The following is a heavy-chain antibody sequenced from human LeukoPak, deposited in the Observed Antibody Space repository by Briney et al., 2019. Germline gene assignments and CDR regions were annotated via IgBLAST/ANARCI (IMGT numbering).Heavy chain of an antibody. J-gene: IGHJ6*02. CDR1: GFTFNNFA. D-gene: IGHD6-13*01. V-gene: IGHV3-23*01. CDR2: ITGSGGTT. Sequence: GGSLRLSCAASGFTFNNFAMSWVRQTTGEGQEWVSSITGSGGTTYYAGSVRGRFTIPRDNSKDTLYLQINSLRAEDSAVYYCAKDKRYSSSSYYYYGMDVWGQGTTVTVSS. CDR3: AKDKRYSSSSYYYYGMDV.